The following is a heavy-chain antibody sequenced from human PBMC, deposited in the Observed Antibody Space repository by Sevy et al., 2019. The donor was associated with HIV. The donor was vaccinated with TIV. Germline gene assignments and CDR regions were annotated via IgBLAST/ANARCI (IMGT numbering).Heavy chain of an antibody. Sequence: GGSLRLSCVASGFTFSDHYMEWVRQAPGKGLEWVGRTRNKADGYTTEYAASVKARFTNSRDDSKNSLYVQMNSLKTEDTAVYYCATHAGIAAAGRVFDYWGQGTLVTVSS. CDR3: ATHAGIAAAGRVFDY. CDR2: TRNKADGYTT. CDR1: GFTFSDHY. D-gene: IGHD6-13*01. J-gene: IGHJ4*02. V-gene: IGHV3-72*01.